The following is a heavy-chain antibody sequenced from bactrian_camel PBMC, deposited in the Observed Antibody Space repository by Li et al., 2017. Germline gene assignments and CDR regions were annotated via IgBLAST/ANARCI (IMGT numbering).Heavy chain of an antibody. CDR2: IYRTSGNT. V-gene: IGHV3S40*01. J-gene: IGHJ4*01. Sequence: DVQLVESGGGSVQAGGSLRLSCAASGLTFVGGNCMGWFRQAPGGEREGVAAIYRTSGNTYYADSVKGRFTISRDNAKNTVALQMNSLKPEDTAMYYCAAGRRGGGSWYDWFDYVYWGKGTQVTVS. CDR1: GLTFVGGNC. CDR3: AAGRRGGGSWYDWFDYVY. D-gene: IGHD6*01.